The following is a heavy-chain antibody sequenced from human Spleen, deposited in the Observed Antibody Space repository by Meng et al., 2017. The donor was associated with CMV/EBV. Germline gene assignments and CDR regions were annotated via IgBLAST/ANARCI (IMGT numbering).Heavy chain of an antibody. D-gene: IGHD2-2*01. CDR3: TSYCSTTDCSQDLG. J-gene: IGHJ4*02. CDR2: ISSSNSYI. V-gene: IGHV3-21*01. CDR1: GFTFSSYT. Sequence: SCVASGFTFSSYTMNWVRQAPGKGLEWVSFISSSNSYISYADSVKGRFTVSRDNAKNSLYLQLDSLRAEDTAVYYCTSYCSTTDCSQDLGWGQGTLVTVSS.